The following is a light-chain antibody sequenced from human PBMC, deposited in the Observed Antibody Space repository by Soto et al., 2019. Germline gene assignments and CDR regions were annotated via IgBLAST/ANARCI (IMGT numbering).Light chain of an antibody. CDR1: QSVCSSY. J-gene: IGKJ4*01. Sequence: EIVLTQSPGTLSLSPGERATLSCRASQSVCSSYLAWYQQKPGQAPRLLIYGASSRATGIPDRFSGSVSGTDFTLTISRLEPEDFAVYYCQQYGSSPAFGGGTKVEIK. CDR2: GAS. V-gene: IGKV3-20*01. CDR3: QQYGSSPA.